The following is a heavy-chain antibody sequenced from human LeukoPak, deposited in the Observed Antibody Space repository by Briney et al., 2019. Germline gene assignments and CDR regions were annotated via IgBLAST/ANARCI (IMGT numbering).Heavy chain of an antibody. CDR2: IRFDGSNR. CDR3: AKGGYYFDY. CDR1: GLTFSTFG. V-gene: IGHV3-30*02. Sequence: PGGSLILSCAASGLTFSTFGMHWVRQAPGKGLEWVAFIRFDGSNRYYAESLKGRFTISRDNSKNTLYLQMNSLRAEDTAIYFCAKGGYYFDYWGQGALVIVSS. J-gene: IGHJ4*02.